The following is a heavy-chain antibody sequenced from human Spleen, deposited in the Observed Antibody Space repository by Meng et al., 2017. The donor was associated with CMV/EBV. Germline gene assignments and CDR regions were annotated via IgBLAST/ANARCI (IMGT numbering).Heavy chain of an antibody. V-gene: IGHV1-46*01. Sequence: INWVRQATGQGLEWMGIINPSGGSRSYAQKFQGRVTMTRDTSTSTVYMELSSLRSEDTAVYYCARGLRKDIVVVPAAIPDENWFDPWGQGTLVTVSS. CDR3: ARGLRKDIVVVPAAIPDENWFDP. CDR2: INPSGGSR. J-gene: IGHJ5*02. D-gene: IGHD2-2*02.